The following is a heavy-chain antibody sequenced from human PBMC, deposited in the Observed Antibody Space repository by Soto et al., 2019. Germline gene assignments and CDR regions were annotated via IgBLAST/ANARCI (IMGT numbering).Heavy chain of an antibody. CDR1: GYTFTSYY. Sequence: ASVKVSCKASGYTFTSYYMHWVRQAPGQGLEWMGIINTSGGSTSSAQKFQGRVTMTRDTSTSTVYMELSSLRSEDTAVYYCARGHKTSGKTHLYYYHYGMDVCGQGTTVTVSS. V-gene: IGHV1-46*01. CDR2: INTSGGST. J-gene: IGHJ6*02. D-gene: IGHD2-15*01. CDR3: ARGHKTSGKTHLYYYHYGMDV.